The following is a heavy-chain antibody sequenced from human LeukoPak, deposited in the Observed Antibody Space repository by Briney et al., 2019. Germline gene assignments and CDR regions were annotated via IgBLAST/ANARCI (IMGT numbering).Heavy chain of an antibody. V-gene: IGHV3-9*01. CDR1: GFTFDDYA. CDR2: TSWNSGSI. CDR3: VKDISGYSGYDSRFDY. J-gene: IGHJ4*02. D-gene: IGHD5-12*01. Sequence: PGGSLRLSCAASGFTFDDYAMHWVRQAPGKGLEWVSGTSWNSGSIGYADSVKGQFTISRDNAKNSLYLQMNSLRAEDTALYYCVKDISGYSGYDSRFDYWGQGTLVTVSS.